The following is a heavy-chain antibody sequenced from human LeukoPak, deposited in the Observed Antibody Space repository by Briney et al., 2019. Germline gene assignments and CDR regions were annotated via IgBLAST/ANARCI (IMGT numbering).Heavy chain of an antibody. CDR3: ASSIAAAGFDY. Sequence: ASVKVSCKASGYTFTGYYMHWVRQAPGQGLEWMGWINPNRGGTNYAQKFQGRVTMTRDTSISTAYMELSRLRSDDTAVYYCASSIAAAGFDYWGQGTLVTVSS. J-gene: IGHJ4*02. D-gene: IGHD6-13*01. CDR2: INPNRGGT. V-gene: IGHV1-2*02. CDR1: GYTFTGYY.